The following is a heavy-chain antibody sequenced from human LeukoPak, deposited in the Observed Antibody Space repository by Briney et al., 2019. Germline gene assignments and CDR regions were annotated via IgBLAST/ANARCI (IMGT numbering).Heavy chain of an antibody. J-gene: IGHJ5*02. V-gene: IGHV3-30*02. Sequence: PGGSLRLSYAASGFTFSTYGMHWVRQAPGKGLEWVAFIRYDGSNKYYTDSVKGRFTISRDNSKNTLYLQMNSLRAEDTAVYYCTKGGLIVNWFDPWGQGTLVTVSS. CDR2: IRYDGSNK. D-gene: IGHD3-10*01. CDR3: TKGGLIVNWFDP. CDR1: GFTFSTYG.